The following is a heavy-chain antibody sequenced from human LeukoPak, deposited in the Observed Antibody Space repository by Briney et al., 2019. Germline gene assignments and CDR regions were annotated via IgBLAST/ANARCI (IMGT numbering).Heavy chain of an antibody. D-gene: IGHD1-1*01. V-gene: IGHV3-53*01. J-gene: IGHJ4*02. CDR1: GFTVSSNY. CDR3: AKGPRSETGIGY. Sequence: GGSLRLSCAASGFTVSSNYMSWVRQAPGKGLEWVSVIYSGGSTYYADSVKGRFTISRDNSKNTLYLQMNSLRAEDTAVYYCAKGPRSETGIGYWGQGTLVTVSS. CDR2: IYSGGST.